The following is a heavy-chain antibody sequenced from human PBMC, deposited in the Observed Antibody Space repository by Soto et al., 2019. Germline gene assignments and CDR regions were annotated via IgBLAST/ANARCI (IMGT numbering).Heavy chain of an antibody. CDR3: ARERSSGWYVPESYYYYMDV. D-gene: IGHD6-19*01. CDR1: GFTFSSYG. Sequence: GGSLRLSCAASGFTFSSYGMHWVRQAPGKGLEWVAVIWYDGSNKYYADSVKGRFTISRDNSKNTLYLQMNSLRAEDTAVYYCARERSSGWYVPESYYYYMDVWGKGTTVTVSS. J-gene: IGHJ6*03. CDR2: IWYDGSNK. V-gene: IGHV3-33*01.